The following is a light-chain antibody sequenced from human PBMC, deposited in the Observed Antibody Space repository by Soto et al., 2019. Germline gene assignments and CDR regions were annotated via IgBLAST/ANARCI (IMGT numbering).Light chain of an antibody. Sequence: QSVLTQPPSVSGAPGQRVTISYTGSSSNIGAGYDVHWYQQLPGTALKLLIYGNSNRPSGVPDRFSGSKSGTSASLAITGLQAEDEADYYCQSYDSSLRVSVFGGGTKVTVL. J-gene: IGLJ2*01. CDR2: GNS. CDR1: SSNIGAGYD. CDR3: QSYDSSLRVSV. V-gene: IGLV1-40*01.